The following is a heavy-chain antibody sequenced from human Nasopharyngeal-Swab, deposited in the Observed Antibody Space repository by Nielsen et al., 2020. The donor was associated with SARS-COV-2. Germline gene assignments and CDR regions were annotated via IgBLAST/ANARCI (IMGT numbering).Heavy chain of an antibody. CDR3: ARDDRITSGSLFDY. V-gene: IGHV1-18*01. J-gene: IGHJ4*02. CDR1: GYTFTSYG. Sequence: ASVKVSCKAFGYTFTSYGISWVRQDPGQGLEWMGWISAYNANTKNAQKLQGRVTMTTDTSTNTAYMELRSLRSDDTAVYYCARDDRITSGSLFDYWGQGTLVTVYS. CDR2: ISAYNANT. D-gene: IGHD6-19*01.